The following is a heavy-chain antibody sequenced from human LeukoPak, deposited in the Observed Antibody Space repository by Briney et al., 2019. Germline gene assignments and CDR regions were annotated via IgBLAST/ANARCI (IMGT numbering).Heavy chain of an antibody. CDR1: GGSISSRPYY. V-gene: IGHV4-39*01. J-gene: IGHJ4*02. CDR2: ISYSGTT. D-gene: IGHD3-10*01. Sequence: PSETLSLTCTVSGGSISSRPYYWGWVRQPPGKGLEWIGTISYSGTTYYSPSLKSRVTISLDTSKNQFSLKLSSVTAADTAVYYCARTRYYYNSRSYGAPYYFDYWGQGTLVTVSS. CDR3: ARTRYYYNSRSYGAPYYFDY.